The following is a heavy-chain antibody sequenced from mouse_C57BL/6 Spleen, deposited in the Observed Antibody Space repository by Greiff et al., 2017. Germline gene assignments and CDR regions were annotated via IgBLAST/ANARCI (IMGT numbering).Heavy chain of an antibody. V-gene: IGHV1-50*01. CDR2: IDPSDSYT. CDR1: GYTFTSYW. D-gene: IGHD3-2*02. Sequence: QVQLQQPGAELVKPGASVKLSCKASGYTFTSYWMQWVKQRPGQGLEWIGEIDPSDSYTNYNQKFKGKATLTVDTSSSTAFMQLSSLTSEDSAVYYCARKRGDSSGYYAMDYWGQGTSVTVSS. CDR3: ARKRGDSSGYYAMDY. J-gene: IGHJ4*01.